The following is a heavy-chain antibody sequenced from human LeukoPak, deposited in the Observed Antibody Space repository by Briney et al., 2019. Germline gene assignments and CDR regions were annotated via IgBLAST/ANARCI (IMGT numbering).Heavy chain of an antibody. CDR3: ATDIVLRYFPY. V-gene: IGHV3-23*01. J-gene: IGHJ4*02. D-gene: IGHD3-9*01. CDR2: ISGSGGST. Sequence: PGGTLRLSCAASRFTFSSYDMSWVRQAPGKGLEWVSTISGSGGSTYYADSVKGRFTISRDNSKNTLSLQMNSLRAEDTAVYYCATDIVLRYFPYWGQGTLVTVSS. CDR1: RFTFSSYD.